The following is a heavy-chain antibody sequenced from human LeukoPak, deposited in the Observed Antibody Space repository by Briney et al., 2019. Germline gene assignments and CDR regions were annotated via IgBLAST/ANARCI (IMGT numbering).Heavy chain of an antibody. J-gene: IGHJ4*02. CDR3: ATGGENYNYFEY. D-gene: IGHD1-7*01. CDR1: GGSISSSSYY. V-gene: IGHV4-39*01. Sequence: PSETLSLTCTVSGGSISSSSYYWGWIRQPPGKGLEWIGSIHYGGNTYSNPSLKSRVTIAVEKSKNQFSLKLSSVTAADTAVYYCATGGENYNYFEYWGQGTLVTVSS. CDR2: IHYGGNT.